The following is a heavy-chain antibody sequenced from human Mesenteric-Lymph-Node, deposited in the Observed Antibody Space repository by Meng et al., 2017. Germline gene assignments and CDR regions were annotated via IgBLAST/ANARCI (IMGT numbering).Heavy chain of an antibody. CDR3: ARGHKTLSAPFDY. J-gene: IGHJ4*02. CDR1: GFTFSSYW. V-gene: IGHV3-7*01. CDR2: INQDGSET. D-gene: IGHD2-21*01. Sequence: GGSLRLSCAASGFTFSSYWMNWVRQAPGKGLEWVANINQDGSETFYVDSVKGRFTISRDNAKNSLSLQMNSLRAEDTAIYYCARGHKTLSAPFDYWGQGTQVTGAS.